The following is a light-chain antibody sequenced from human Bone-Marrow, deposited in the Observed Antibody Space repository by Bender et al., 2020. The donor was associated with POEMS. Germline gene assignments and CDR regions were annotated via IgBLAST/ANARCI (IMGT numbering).Light chain of an antibody. CDR1: SSNFGNNA. CDR3: SSWDDSLNGWV. J-gene: IGLJ3*02. CDR2: SNN. V-gene: IGLV1-44*01. Sequence: SSNFGNNAANWYQHVPGTAPKLLIYSNNQRPSGVPDRFSASTSGTSASLAISGLHSDDEADYYCSSWDDSLNGWVFGGGTKLTVL.